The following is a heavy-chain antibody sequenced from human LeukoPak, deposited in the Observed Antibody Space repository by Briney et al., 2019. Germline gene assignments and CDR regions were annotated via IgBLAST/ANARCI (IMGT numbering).Heavy chain of an antibody. CDR1: GYSISSGYY. V-gene: IGHV4-38-2*01. CDR2: IYHSGST. J-gene: IGHJ4*02. Sequence: SETLSLTCAVSGYSISSGYYWGWIRQPPGKGLEWIGSIYHSGSTYYNPSLKSRVTISVDTSKNQFSLKLSSVTAADTAVYYCVSYYYDSSGYYVDYWGQGTLVTVSS. CDR3: VSYYYDSSGYYVDY. D-gene: IGHD3-22*01.